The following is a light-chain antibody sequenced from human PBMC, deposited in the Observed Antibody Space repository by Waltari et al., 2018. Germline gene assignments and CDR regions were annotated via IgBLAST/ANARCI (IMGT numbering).Light chain of an antibody. J-gene: IGKJ4*01. Sequence: DIQMTQSPSTLSASVGDRVTITCRASQSIGRRMAWSQQRPGKAPEILIYDASRLQSGVPSRFSGSGSGPEFTLIISSLQPDDFATYYCQHYDSYPVTFGGGTKVEIK. CDR1: QSIGRR. CDR2: DAS. CDR3: QHYDSYPVT. V-gene: IGKV1-5*01.